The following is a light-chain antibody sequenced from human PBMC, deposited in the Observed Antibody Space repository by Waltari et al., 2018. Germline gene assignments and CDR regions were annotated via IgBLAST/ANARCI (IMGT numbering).Light chain of an antibody. J-gene: IGKJ4*01. CDR1: QSISEY. V-gene: IGKV1-39*01. CDR3: QQSYT. Sequence: DIQMTQSPSSLSASVGEKVTITCRASQSISEYFNWYQQKPGKAPKLLIYGASSLQSGVPSRFRGSGSGTDFTLSITSLQPEDSATDYFQQSYTFGGGTKVEIK. CDR2: GAS.